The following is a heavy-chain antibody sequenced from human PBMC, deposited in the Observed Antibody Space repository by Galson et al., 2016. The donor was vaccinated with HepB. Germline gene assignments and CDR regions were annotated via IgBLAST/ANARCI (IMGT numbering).Heavy chain of an antibody. V-gene: IGHV3-23*01. J-gene: IGHJ4*02. CDR2: VNQSGDRT. Sequence: SLRLSCAASGFSFSSYTMGWVRQAPGKGLEWVSDVNQSGDRTYYADSVKGRFAISRDNSMNTLSLQMSSLRAEDTAVYYCAKEGWVFSYYFDYWGQGTLVTVSS. CDR3: AKEGWVFSYYFDY. D-gene: IGHD2/OR15-2a*01. CDR1: GFSFSSYT.